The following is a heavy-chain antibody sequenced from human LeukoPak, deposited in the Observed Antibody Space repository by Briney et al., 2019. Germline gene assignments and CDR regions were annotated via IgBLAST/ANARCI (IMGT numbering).Heavy chain of an antibody. J-gene: IGHJ4*02. V-gene: IGHV4-59*08. CDR2: IYYSGST. Sequence: NPSETLSLTCTVSGGSISNYYWSWIRQPPGKGLEWIGYIYYSGSTNYTPSLKSRVTVSVDTSKNQFSLNLSSVTAADTAVYYCARLTSSSSGSSFDYWGQGTLVTVSS. CDR3: ARLTSSSSGSSFDY. CDR1: GGSISNYY. D-gene: IGHD6-13*01.